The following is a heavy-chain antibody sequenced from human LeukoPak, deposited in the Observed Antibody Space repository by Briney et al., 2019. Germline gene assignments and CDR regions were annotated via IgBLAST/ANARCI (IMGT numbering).Heavy chain of an antibody. CDR2: INTDGSST. D-gene: IGHD3-3*01. J-gene: IGHJ3*01. V-gene: IGHV3-74*01. Sequence: GGSLRLSCAASGFTFSSYWMHWVRQAPGKGLVWVSRINTDGSSTSYADSVKGRFTISRDNAKNTLYLQMTSLRGEDTAVYYCAKGWSGYFRSPFDLWGQGTMVTVSS. CDR3: AKGWSGYFRSPFDL. CDR1: GFTFSSYW.